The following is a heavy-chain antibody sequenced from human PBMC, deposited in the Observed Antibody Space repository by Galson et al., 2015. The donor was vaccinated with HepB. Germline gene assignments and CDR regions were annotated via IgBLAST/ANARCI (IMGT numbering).Heavy chain of an antibody. CDR2: TYYRSKWTN. Sequence: CAISGDSVSSNSSLWNWIRQSPSRGLEWLGRTYYRSKWTNDYAVSVKSRISITSDTSRNHFSLQLNSVTPEDTAVYFCARVLRLRKGYKSPFDYWGQGTLVTVSS. D-gene: IGHD5-24*01. CDR3: ARVLRLRKGYKSPFDY. CDR1: GDSVSSNSSL. J-gene: IGHJ4*02. V-gene: IGHV6-1*01.